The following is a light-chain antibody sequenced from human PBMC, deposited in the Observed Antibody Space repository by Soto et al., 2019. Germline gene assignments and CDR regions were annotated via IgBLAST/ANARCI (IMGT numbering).Light chain of an antibody. CDR2: YDS. CDR1: NIGSKS. Sequence: SYELTQPPSVSVAPGKTARITCGGNNIGSKSVHWYQQKPGQAPVLVIYYDSDRPSGIPERFAGSNSGNTDTLTISRVEAEDEADYYCQVWDSSSDVVFGGGTKVTVL. CDR3: QVWDSSSDVV. J-gene: IGLJ2*01. V-gene: IGLV3-21*04.